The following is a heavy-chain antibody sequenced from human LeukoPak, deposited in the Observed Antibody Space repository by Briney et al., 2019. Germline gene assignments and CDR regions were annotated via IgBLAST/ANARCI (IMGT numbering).Heavy chain of an antibody. Sequence: PGGSLRLSCAASGFTFSSYAMSWVRQAPGKGLEWVSAISGSGGSTYYADSVKGRFTISRDSSKNTLYLQMNSLRAEDTAVYYCAKDQDYYDSSGYSYFDYWGQGTLVTVSS. CDR2: ISGSGGST. CDR1: GFTFSSYA. D-gene: IGHD3-22*01. V-gene: IGHV3-23*01. CDR3: AKDQDYYDSSGYSYFDY. J-gene: IGHJ4*02.